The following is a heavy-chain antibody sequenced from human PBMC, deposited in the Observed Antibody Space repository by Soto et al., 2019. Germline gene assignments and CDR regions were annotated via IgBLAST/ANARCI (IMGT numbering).Heavy chain of an antibody. Sequence: PGGSLRLSCEPSGFTFSSYPMHWVRQAPGKGLEWVTVISYDGGNQYYADSVKGRFTISRDNSKDTLYLQMHSLRSDDTAVYFCARGPITQTSFIDHWGQGTLVTVSS. D-gene: IGHD1-20*01. V-gene: IGHV3-30-3*01. CDR1: GFTFSSYP. J-gene: IGHJ4*02. CDR3: ARGPITQTSFIDH. CDR2: ISYDGGNQ.